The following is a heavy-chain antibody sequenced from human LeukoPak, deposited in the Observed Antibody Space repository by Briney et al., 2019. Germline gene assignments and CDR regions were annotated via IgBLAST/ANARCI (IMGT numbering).Heavy chain of an antibody. D-gene: IGHD2-21*01. CDR3: ARAASRSYYYFDY. Sequence: KPGGSLRLSCAAPGFTFSDYSMNWVRQAPGKGLEWVSSISRNSGYIYDADSVKGRFTISRDNAKNSLYLQMNSLRAEDTAVYYCARAASRSYYYFDYWGQGALVTVSS. J-gene: IGHJ4*02. CDR1: GFTFSDYS. V-gene: IGHV3-21*01. CDR2: ISRNSGYI.